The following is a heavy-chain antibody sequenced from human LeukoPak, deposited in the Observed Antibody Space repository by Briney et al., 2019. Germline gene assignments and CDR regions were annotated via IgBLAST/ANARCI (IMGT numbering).Heavy chain of an antibody. D-gene: IGHD6-19*01. CDR2: ISSSSSYT. Sequence: GGSLRLSCAASGFTFSDYYMSWIRQAPGKGLEWVSYISSSSSYTNYADAVKGRFTISRDNAKNSLYLQMNSLRAEDTAVYYCARDPRQIAVATGGYYYGMDVWGQGTTVTVSS. V-gene: IGHV3-11*05. J-gene: IGHJ6*02. CDR1: GFTFSDYY. CDR3: ARDPRQIAVATGGYYYGMDV.